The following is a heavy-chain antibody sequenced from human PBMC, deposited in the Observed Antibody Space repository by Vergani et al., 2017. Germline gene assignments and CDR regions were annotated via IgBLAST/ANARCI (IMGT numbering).Heavy chain of an antibody. CDR3: AKDLRGSYYVLESPMAFDY. Sequence: EVQLLESGGGLVQPGGSLRLSCAASGFTFSSYAMSWVRQAPGKGLEWVSAISGSGGSTYYADSVKGRFTISRGNSKNTLFLQMNSLRAEDTAVYYCAKDLRGSYYVLESPMAFDYWGQGTLVTVSS. J-gene: IGHJ4*02. CDR1: GFTFSSYA. CDR2: ISGSGGST. V-gene: IGHV3-23*01. D-gene: IGHD1-26*01.